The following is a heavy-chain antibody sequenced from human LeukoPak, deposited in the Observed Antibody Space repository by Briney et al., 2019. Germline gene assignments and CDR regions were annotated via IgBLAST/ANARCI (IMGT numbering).Heavy chain of an antibody. CDR3: ARDRIAAARDWFDP. V-gene: IGHV1-18*04. D-gene: IGHD6-13*01. CDR2: ISAYNGNT. CDR1: GYTFTSYG. Sequence: ASVKVSCKASGYTFTSYGISRVRQAPGQGLEWMGWISAYNGNTNYAQKLQGRVTMTTDTSTSTAYMELRSLRSDDTAVYYCARDRIAAARDWFDPWGQGTLVTVSS. J-gene: IGHJ5*02.